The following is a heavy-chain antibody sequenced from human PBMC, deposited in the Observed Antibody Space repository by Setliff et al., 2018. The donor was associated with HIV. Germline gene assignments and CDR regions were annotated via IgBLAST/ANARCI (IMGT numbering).Heavy chain of an antibody. J-gene: IGHJ4*02. CDR1: GFTVSGNY. CDR2: IYGGGTT. V-gene: IGHV3-66*02. Sequence: GGSLRLSCAASGFTVSGNYMSWVRQAPGKGLEWVSVIYGGGTTHYADSVKGRFTISRGNSKNTVYLQMNSLRVEDTAVYYCARELYREWDYWGQGTLVTVSS. CDR3: ARELYREWDY. D-gene: IGHD3-10*01.